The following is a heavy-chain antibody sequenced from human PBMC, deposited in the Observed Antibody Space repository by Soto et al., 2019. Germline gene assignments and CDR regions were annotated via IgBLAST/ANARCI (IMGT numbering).Heavy chain of an antibody. Sequence: GGSLRLSCAASGFTFSGYWMHWVRQVPGKRLVWVSRTSGDGSSAHYADFAKGRFTISRDNAKNTVYLQMNSLRVDDTAVYYCARRDWNGGYCDLWGQGIVVTVSS. CDR2: TSGDGSSA. CDR3: ARRDWNGGYCDL. D-gene: IGHD1-1*01. CDR1: GFTFSGYW. J-gene: IGHJ4*02. V-gene: IGHV3-74*01.